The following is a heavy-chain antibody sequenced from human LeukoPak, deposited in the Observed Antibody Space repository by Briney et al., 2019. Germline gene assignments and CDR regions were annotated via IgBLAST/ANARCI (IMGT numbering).Heavy chain of an antibody. D-gene: IGHD3-9*01. Sequence: GGSLRLSCAASGFTFSSYGMSWVRQAPGKGLERVSYISSSSTTIHYADSVKGRFTISRDNAKNSLYLQMNSLRVEDTALYYCARVGYFDWGRDDAFDIWGQGTMVTVSS. CDR3: ARVGYFDWGRDDAFDI. CDR1: GFTFSSYG. J-gene: IGHJ3*02. V-gene: IGHV3-48*04. CDR2: ISSSSTTI.